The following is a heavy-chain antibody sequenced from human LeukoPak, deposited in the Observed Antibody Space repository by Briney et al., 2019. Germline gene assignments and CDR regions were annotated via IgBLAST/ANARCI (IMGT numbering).Heavy chain of an antibody. D-gene: IGHD4-17*01. CDR3: ARAGDYGDYEEYGMDV. CDR1: GGTFSSYA. CDR2: IIPIFGTA. Sequence: ASVKVSCKASGGTFSSYAISWVRQAPGQGLEWMGGIIPIFGTANYAQKFQGRVTITADESTSTAYMELSSLRSEDTAVYYCARAGDYGDYEEYGMDVWGQGTTVTVSS. V-gene: IGHV1-69*13. J-gene: IGHJ6*02.